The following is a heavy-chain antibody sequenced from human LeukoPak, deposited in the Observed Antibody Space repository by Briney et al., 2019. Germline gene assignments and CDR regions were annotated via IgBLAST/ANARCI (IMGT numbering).Heavy chain of an antibody. D-gene: IGHD6-6*01. J-gene: IGHJ4*02. V-gene: IGHV1-18*01. Sequence: ASVKVSCKASGYTFTSYGISWVRQAPGQGLEWMGWISAYNGNTNYAQKLQGRVTMTTDTSTSTAYMELRSLRSDDTAVYYCAVEYSSSYEEYYFDYWGQGTLVTVSS. CDR1: GYTFTSYG. CDR2: ISAYNGNT. CDR3: AVEYSSSYEEYYFDY.